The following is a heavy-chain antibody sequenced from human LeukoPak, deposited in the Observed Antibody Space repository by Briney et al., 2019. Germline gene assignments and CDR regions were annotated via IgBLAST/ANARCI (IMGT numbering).Heavy chain of an antibody. D-gene: IGHD3-22*01. CDR1: GYTFTSYY. CDR2: IHPSGGST. Sequence: ASVKVSCKASGYTFTSYYMHWVRQAPGQGLEWMGIIHPSGGSTSYAQKFQGRVTMTRDTSTSTVYMELSSLRSEDTAVYYCARSGVRYDSSGPFDYWGQGTLVTVSS. J-gene: IGHJ4*02. V-gene: IGHV1-46*01. CDR3: ARSGVRYDSSGPFDY.